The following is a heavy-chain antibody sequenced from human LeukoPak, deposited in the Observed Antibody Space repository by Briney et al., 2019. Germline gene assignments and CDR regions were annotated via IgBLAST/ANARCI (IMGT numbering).Heavy chain of an antibody. D-gene: IGHD1-26*01. CDR3: ARENSGSYGEFDY. CDR1: GGSISSYY. CDR2: IYTSGST. J-gene: IGHJ4*02. V-gene: IGHV4-4*07. Sequence: SETLSLTCTVSGGSISSYYWSWIRQPAGKGLEWIGRIYTSGSTNYNASLNSRVSMSVDTSKNQFSLKLSSVTAADTAVFYCARENSGSYGEFDYWGQGTLVTVSS.